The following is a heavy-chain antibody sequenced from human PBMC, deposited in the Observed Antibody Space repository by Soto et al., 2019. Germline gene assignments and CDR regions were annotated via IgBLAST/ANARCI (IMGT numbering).Heavy chain of an antibody. CDR3: AREQGSSTSLEIYYYYYYGMDV. V-gene: IGHV1-69*01. Sequence: QVQLVQSGAEVKKPGSSVKVSCKASGGTFSSYAISWVRQAPGQGLEWMGGIIPIPGTANYAQKFQGRVTITADESTSTAYMGLSSLRSEDTAVYYCAREQGSSTSLEIYYYYYYGMDVWGQGTTVTVSS. CDR2: IIPIPGTA. J-gene: IGHJ6*02. D-gene: IGHD2-2*01. CDR1: GGTFSSYA.